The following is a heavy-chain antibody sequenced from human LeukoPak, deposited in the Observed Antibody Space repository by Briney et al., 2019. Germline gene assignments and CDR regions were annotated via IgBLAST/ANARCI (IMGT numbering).Heavy chain of an antibody. J-gene: IGHJ6*02. CDR1: GGSISSGSYY. CDR2: VYTSGST. V-gene: IGHV4-61*02. Sequence: SETLSLTCTVSGGSISSGSYYWSWIRQPAGKGLEWIGRVYTSGSTNYNPSLKSRVTISVDTSKNQFSLKLSSVAAADTAVYYCATSYSSGWTYYYYGMDVWGQGTTVTVSS. CDR3: ATSYSSGWTYYYYGMDV. D-gene: IGHD6-19*01.